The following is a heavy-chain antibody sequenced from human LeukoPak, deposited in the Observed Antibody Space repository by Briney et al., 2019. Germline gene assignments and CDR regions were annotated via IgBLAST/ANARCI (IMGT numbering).Heavy chain of an antibody. J-gene: IGHJ5*02. CDR3: ARDYCSSTSCFGVNWFDP. CDR1: GFTVSSNY. CDR2: IYSGGST. Sequence: GGSLRLSCAASGFTVSSNYMSWVRQAPGKGLEWVSVIYSGGSTYYADSVKGRFTISRDNSKNTLYLQMNSLRAEDTAVYYCARDYCSSTSCFGVNWFDPWGQGTLVTVSS. V-gene: IGHV3-53*01. D-gene: IGHD2-2*01.